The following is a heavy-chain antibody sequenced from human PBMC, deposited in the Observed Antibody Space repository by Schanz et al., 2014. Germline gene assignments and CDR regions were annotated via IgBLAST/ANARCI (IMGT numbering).Heavy chain of an antibody. CDR2: IYSGVST. CDR3: AKDPNLFRDSSGYYYSPFDY. D-gene: IGHD3-22*01. CDR1: GFIVSSTY. Sequence: VQLLESGGGLVQPGGSLRLSCAASGFIVSSTYMTWVRQAPGKGLEWVSIIYSGVSTYYADSVKGRFTISRDNSKNTLYLQLNSLRVEDTAKYFCAKDPNLFRDSSGYYYSPFDYWGQGTLVAVSS. V-gene: IGHV3-66*01. J-gene: IGHJ4*02.